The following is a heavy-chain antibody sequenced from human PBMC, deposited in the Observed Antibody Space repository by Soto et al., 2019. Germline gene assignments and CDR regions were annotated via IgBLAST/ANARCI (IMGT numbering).Heavy chain of an antibody. J-gene: IGHJ4*02. D-gene: IGHD4-17*01. CDR1: GGSFSGYY. CDR2: INHSGST. CDR3: ARGHRYGDYFL. V-gene: IGHV4-34*01. Sequence: QVQLQQWGAGLLKPSETLSLTCAVYGGSFSGYYWSWIRQPPGKGLEWIGEINHSGSTNYNPSLMSRVTISVGPSKHQFSLKLSSVTAADTAVYYCARGHRYGDYFLWGQGILVTVSS.